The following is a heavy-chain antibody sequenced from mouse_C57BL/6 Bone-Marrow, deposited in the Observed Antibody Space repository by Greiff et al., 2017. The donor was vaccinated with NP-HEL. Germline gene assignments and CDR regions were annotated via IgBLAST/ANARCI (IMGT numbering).Heavy chain of an antibody. CDR1: GYTFTNYW. V-gene: IGHV1-72*01. J-gene: IGHJ2*01. CDR2: IDPNSGGT. D-gene: IGHD1-1*01. Sequence: QVQLKQPGAELVKPGASVKLSCKASGYTFTNYWMHWVKQRPGRGLEWIGRIDPNSGGTKYNEKFKSKATLTVDKPSSTAYSQLSSLTSEDSAVYYCARYYYWSGYFDYWGQGTTLTVSS. CDR3: ARYYYWSGYFDY.